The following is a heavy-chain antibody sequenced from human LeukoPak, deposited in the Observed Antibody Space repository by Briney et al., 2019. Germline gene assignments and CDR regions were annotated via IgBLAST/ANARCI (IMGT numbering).Heavy chain of an antibody. D-gene: IGHD6-19*01. CDR3: AKGQQWLASPDY. Sequence: GGSLRLSCAASGFTFSGYAMSWVRQAPGKGLEWVSAISGRSGGTYYADSVKGRFTISRDNSKNTLYLQMNSLRAEDTAVYYCAKGQQWLASPDYWGQGTLVTVSS. V-gene: IGHV3-23*01. CDR1: GFTFSGYA. CDR2: ISGRSGGT. J-gene: IGHJ4*02.